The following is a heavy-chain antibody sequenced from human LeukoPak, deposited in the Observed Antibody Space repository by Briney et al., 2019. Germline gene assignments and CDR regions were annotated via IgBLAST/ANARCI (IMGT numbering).Heavy chain of an antibody. CDR3: ARDVYGSGSLYNY. CDR2: INPSGGST. J-gene: IGHJ4*02. Sequence: ASVKVSCKASGYTFTSYYMHWVRQAPGQGLEWMGTINPSGGSTSYAQKFQGRVTMTRDMSTSTVYMELSSLRSDDTAVYYCARDVYGSGSLYNYWGQGTLVTVSS. CDR1: GYTFTSYY. D-gene: IGHD3-10*01. V-gene: IGHV1-46*01.